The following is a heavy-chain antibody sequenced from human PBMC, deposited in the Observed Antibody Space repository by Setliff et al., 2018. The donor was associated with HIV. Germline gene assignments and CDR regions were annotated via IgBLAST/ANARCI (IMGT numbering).Heavy chain of an antibody. Sequence: PGGSLRLSCAASGLTLSNTWMSWVRQAPGKGLEWVGRLKSKTDGETTDYAAPVKGRFTISRDDSRNILFLQMNSLRTEDTAFYNCTTVTKNSGFKYFDSWGQGTLVTVSS. CDR3: TTVTKNSGFKYFDS. J-gene: IGHJ5*01. V-gene: IGHV3-15*01. D-gene: IGHD2-15*01. CDR1: GLTLSNTW. CDR2: LKSKTDGETT.